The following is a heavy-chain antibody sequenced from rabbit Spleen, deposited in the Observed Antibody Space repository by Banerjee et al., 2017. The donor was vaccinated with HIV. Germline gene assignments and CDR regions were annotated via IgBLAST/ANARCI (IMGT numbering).Heavy chain of an antibody. V-gene: IGHV1S45*01. D-gene: IGHD1-1*01. CDR3: ARDTSSSFSSYGMDL. CDR2: IDTSNGDT. Sequence: LEESGGGLVKPGGTLTLTCTVSGFSFSSNWICWVRQAPGKGLEWIACIDTSNGDTDYASWAKGRFTISKTSSTTVTLQMTSLTAADTATYFCARDTSSSFSSYGMDLWGPGTLVTVS. CDR1: GFSFSSNW. J-gene: IGHJ6*01.